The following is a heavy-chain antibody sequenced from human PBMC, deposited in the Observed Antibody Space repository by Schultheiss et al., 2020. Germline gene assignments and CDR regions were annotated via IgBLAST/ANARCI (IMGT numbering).Heavy chain of an antibody. CDR1: GFTFSSYW. V-gene: IGHV3-7*01. D-gene: IGHD4-17*01. CDR3: ARANGDYDYYGRDV. CDR2: IKQDGSEK. J-gene: IGHJ6*02. Sequence: WGSLRLSCAASGFTFSSYWMTWVRQAPGKGLEWVANIKQDGSEKYYVDSVKGRFTTSRDNAKNSLYLQMNNLRAEDTAVYYCARANGDYDYYGRDVWGQGHTGTVAS.